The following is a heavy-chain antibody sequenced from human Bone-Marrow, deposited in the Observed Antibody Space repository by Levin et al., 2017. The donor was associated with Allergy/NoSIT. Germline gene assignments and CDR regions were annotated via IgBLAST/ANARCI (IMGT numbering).Heavy chain of an antibody. CDR2: IKQDGTEK. D-gene: IGHD3-16*02. CDR1: GFTFTNYW. Sequence: GGSLRLSCAASGFTFTNYWMSWVRQAPGKGLEWVANIKQDGTEKYYVDSVKGRFTISRDNAKNSLYLQMNSLKAEDTAVYFCVRVGKEFSGLYYFDYWGQETLVTVST. CDR3: VRVGKEFSGLYYFDY. J-gene: IGHJ4*02. V-gene: IGHV3-7*01.